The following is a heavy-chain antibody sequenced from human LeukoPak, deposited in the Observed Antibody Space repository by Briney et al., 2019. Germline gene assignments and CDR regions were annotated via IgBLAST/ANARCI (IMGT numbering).Heavy chain of an antibody. D-gene: IGHD6-25*01. Sequence: SETLSLTCTVSGGSISSSDYYWSWIRQHPGKGLEWIGYIYYSGSTYYNPSLKSRVTISLDTSKNQFSLKLTSVTAADTAVYYGARVVATDYYYXMDVWGQGTTVTVSS. V-gene: IGHV4-31*03. CDR1: GGSISSSDYY. CDR2: IYYSGST. J-gene: IGHJ6*02. CDR3: ARVVATDYYYXMDV.